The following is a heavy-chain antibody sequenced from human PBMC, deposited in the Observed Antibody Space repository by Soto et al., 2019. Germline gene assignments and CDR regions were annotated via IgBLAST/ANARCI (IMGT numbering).Heavy chain of an antibody. CDR3: ARDPDTTSKIDY. V-gene: IGHV3-21*04. CDR2: ISSSSSYI. CDR1: GFTFSSYS. J-gene: IGHJ4*02. Sequence: GGSLRLSCVASGFTFSSYSMNWVRQAPGKGLEWVSSISSSSSYIYYADSVKGRFTISRDNAKNSLYLQMNSLRAEDTAFYYCARDPDTTSKIDYWGQGALVTVSS. D-gene: IGHD1-1*01.